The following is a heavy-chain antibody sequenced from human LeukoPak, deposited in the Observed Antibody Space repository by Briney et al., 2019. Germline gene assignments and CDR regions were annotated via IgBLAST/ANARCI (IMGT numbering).Heavy chain of an antibody. V-gene: IGHV4-34*01. J-gene: IGHJ5*02. CDR3: ARDRKRYDFWSGYTRAGWFDP. D-gene: IGHD3-3*01. CDR1: GGSFSGYY. Sequence: SETLSLTCAVYGGSFSGYYWSWIRQPPGKGLEWIGEINHSGSTNYNPSLKSRVTISVDTSKNQFSLKLSSVAAADTAVYYCARDRKRYDFWSGYTRAGWFDPWGQGTLVTVSS. CDR2: INHSGST.